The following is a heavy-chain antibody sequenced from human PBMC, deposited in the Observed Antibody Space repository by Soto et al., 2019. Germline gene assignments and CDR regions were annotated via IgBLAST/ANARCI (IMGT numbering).Heavy chain of an antibody. V-gene: IGHV3-33*01. Sequence: HVQLVESGGGVVQPGGSLRLSCVASGFTFSSYGMHWVRQTPGKGLEWVAMTWYDGINKYYADSVKDRFTISRDNSKNTLYLQMNSLRDEDSAVYYCATELNDMEAFDIWGQGTMVTVAS. CDR2: TWYDGINK. D-gene: IGHD1-1*01. CDR1: GFTFSSYG. CDR3: ATELNDMEAFDI. J-gene: IGHJ3*02.